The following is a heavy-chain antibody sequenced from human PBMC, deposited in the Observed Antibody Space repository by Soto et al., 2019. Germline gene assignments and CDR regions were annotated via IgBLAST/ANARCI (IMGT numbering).Heavy chain of an antibody. CDR2: ISAYNGNT. V-gene: IGHV1-18*04. Sequence: GASVKVSCKASGYTFTSYGISWVRQAPGQGLEWMGWISAYNGNTNYAQKLQGRVTMTTDTSTSTAYMELRSLRSDDTAVYYCARDWIVGATGYYFDYWGQGTLVTVSS. D-gene: IGHD1-26*01. CDR3: ARDWIVGATGYYFDY. CDR1: GYTFTSYG. J-gene: IGHJ4*02.